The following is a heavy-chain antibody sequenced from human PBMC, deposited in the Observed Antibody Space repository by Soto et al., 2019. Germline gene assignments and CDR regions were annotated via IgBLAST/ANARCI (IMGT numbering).Heavy chain of an antibody. Sequence: PGGSLRLSCTGSGFSISDYEMNWVRQAPGKGLEWISCITTSGDNIFYADSMKGRFTISRDSAKNSLYLQMNSLRAEDTAVYYCVRHPHWGQGTLVTVSS. CDR3: VRHPH. J-gene: IGHJ4*02. CDR2: ITTSGDNI. CDR1: GFSISDYE. V-gene: IGHV3-48*03.